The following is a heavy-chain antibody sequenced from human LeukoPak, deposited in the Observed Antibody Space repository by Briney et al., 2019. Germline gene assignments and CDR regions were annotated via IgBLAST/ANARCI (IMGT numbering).Heavy chain of an antibody. D-gene: IGHD6-13*01. CDR1: GGANRSYY. V-gene: IGHV4-4*07. J-gene: IGHJ4*02. CDR2: IYTSGST. Sequence: SDTLAPIGNVCGGANRSYYWSWIRQPDGKGLEWIGRIYTSGSTNYNPSLKSRVTMSVDTSKNQFSLKLSSVTAADTAVYYCARDPGDSSSPGSSHFDYWGQGTLVTVSS. CDR3: ARDPGDSSSPGSSHFDY.